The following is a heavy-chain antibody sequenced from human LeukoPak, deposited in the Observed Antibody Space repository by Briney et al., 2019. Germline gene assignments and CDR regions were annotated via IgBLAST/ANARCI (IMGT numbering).Heavy chain of an antibody. CDR3: ATTIDYYGSGSYYKLGY. D-gene: IGHD3-10*01. Sequence: GSSVKVSCKASGGTFSSYGIRWVRQAPGQGLEWMGGIIPIFGTANYAQKFQGRVTTTADESTSTAYMELSSLRSEDTAVYYCATTIDYYGSGSYYKLGYWGQGTLVTVSS. CDR1: GGTFSSYG. V-gene: IGHV1-69*01. CDR2: IIPIFGTA. J-gene: IGHJ4*02.